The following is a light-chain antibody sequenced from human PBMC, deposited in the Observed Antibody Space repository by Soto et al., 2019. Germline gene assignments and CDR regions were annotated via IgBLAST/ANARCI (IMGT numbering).Light chain of an antibody. V-gene: IGKV1-6*01. CDR3: LQNHNYPRA. Sequence: AIQMTQSPSSLSASVGDRVTITCRASQDISDDVGWYQQTPGKAPKLLISGASRLQSGVPSRFSGSGSGAQFTLTITSLRPEDSAIYYCLQNHNYPRAFGQGTRWIS. CDR1: QDISDD. J-gene: IGKJ1*01. CDR2: GAS.